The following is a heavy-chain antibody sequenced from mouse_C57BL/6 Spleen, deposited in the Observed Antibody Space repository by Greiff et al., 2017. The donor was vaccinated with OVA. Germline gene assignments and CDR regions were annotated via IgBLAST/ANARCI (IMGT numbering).Heavy chain of an antibody. V-gene: IGHV2-5*01. CDR3: ATQFITTVVATRYYAMDD. D-gene: IGHD1-1*01. J-gene: IGHJ4*01. CDR2: IWRGGST. Sequence: VQLQQSGPGLVQPSQSLSITCTVSGFSLTSYGVHWVRQSPGKGLEWLGVIWRGGSTDYNAAFMSRLSITKDNSKSQVFFKMNSLQADDTAIYYCATQFITTVVATRYYAMDDWGQGTSVTVSS. CDR1: GFSLTSYG.